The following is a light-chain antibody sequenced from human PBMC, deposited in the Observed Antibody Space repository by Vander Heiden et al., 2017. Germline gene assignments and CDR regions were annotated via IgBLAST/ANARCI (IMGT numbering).Light chain of an antibody. CDR3: SSYTSSSTLL. Sequence: QSALTQPASVSGSPGQSIHISCPGTSRDFVGYNYVSWYQQHPGKAPKLMIYDVSNRPSGVSNRFSGSKSGNTASLTISVRHAEDEADYYCSSYTSSSTLLFGGGTKLTVL. V-gene: IGLV2-14*01. J-gene: IGLJ3*02. CDR1: SRDFVGYNY. CDR2: DVS.